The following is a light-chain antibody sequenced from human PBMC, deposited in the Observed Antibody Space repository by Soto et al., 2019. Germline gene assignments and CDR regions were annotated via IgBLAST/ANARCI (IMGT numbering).Light chain of an antibody. Sequence: EIVMTQSPVTLSVSPGERATLSCRSIQNISRSLAWYQQKPGQGPSLLIYDASSRATGIPDRFSGSGSGTDFTLTISRLEPEDFAVYYCQQYGSSPPINFGQGTRLEIK. J-gene: IGKJ5*01. CDR3: QQYGSSPPIN. V-gene: IGKV3-20*01. CDR2: DAS. CDR1: QNISRS.